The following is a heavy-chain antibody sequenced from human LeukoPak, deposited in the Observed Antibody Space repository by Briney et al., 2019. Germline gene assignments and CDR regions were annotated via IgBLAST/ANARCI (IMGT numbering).Heavy chain of an antibody. J-gene: IGHJ3*02. Sequence: GGSLRLSCAASGFTFSSYGMHWVRQAPGKGLEWVAVISYDGSNKYYADSVKGRFTISRDNSKNTLYLQMNSLRAEDTAVYYCASLDCSGGSCYFGRAFDIWGQGTMVTVSS. CDR3: ASLDCSGGSCYFGRAFDI. D-gene: IGHD2-15*01. CDR2: ISYDGSNK. V-gene: IGHV3-30*03. CDR1: GFTFSSYG.